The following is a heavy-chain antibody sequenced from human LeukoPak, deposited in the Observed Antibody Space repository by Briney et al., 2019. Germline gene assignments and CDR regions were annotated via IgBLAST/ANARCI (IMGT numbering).Heavy chain of an antibody. J-gene: IGHJ3*02. CDR2: ISSSSSDI. CDR1: GFTFSSYS. V-gene: IGHV3-21*01. CDR3: ARVGTNVIDDALDI. Sequence: GGSLRLSCAASGFTFSSYSMSWVRQAPGKGLEWVSSISSSSSDIYYADSVKGRFTISRDNAKNSLYLQMNSLRAEDTAVYYCARVGTNVIDDALDIWGEGTMVTLSS. D-gene: IGHD1-1*01.